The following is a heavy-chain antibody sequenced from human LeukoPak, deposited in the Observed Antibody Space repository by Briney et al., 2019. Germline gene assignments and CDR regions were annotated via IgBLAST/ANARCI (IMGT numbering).Heavy chain of an antibody. CDR1: GFTFSNAW. CDR3: TMEYYYGSGAFDC. CDR2: IKSKTDGGTT. V-gene: IGHV3-15*01. Sequence: QLVESGGGLVKPGGSLRLSCAASGFTFSNAWMTWVRQAPGKGLEWVGRIKSKTDGGTTDYAAPVKGRFTFSRDDSKNTLYLQMNSLKTEDTAMYYCTMEYYYGSGAFDCWGQGTLVTVSS. D-gene: IGHD3-10*01. J-gene: IGHJ4*02.